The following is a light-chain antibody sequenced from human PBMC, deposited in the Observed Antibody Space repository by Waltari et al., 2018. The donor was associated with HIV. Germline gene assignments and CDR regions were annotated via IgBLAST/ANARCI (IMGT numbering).Light chain of an antibody. V-gene: IGLV1-44*01. Sequence: QSVLTQPPSASGTPGQRVTISCSGRSSNIGRNTVNWYQQLPGTAPKLLIYSNNERPSGVPDRFSGSKSGTSASLAISGLQSEDEAEYYCAAWDDSLSGLYVFGTGTKVTVL. CDR1: SSNIGRNT. J-gene: IGLJ1*01. CDR2: SNN. CDR3: AAWDDSLSGLYV.